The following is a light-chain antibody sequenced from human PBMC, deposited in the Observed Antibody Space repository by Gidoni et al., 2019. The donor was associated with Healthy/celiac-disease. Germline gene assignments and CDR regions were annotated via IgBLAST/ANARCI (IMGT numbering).Light chain of an antibody. J-gene: IGLJ1*01. Sequence: QSALTQPASVSGSPGQSITISRTGTCRDVGGYNDDSWYQQHPGNAHKLMIYDVSNRPSGVANRFSGSKSSNTASLTICGLQAEDADDYCYSSYTSSSSPYVFGAGTKVTVL. CDR2: DVS. V-gene: IGLV2-14*03. CDR1: CRDVGGYND. CDR3: SSYTSSSSPYV.